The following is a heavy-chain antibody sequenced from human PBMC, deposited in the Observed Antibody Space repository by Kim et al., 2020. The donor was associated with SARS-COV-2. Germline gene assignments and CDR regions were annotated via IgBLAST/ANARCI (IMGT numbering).Heavy chain of an antibody. J-gene: IGHJ6*02. V-gene: IGHV3-30*04. Sequence: GGSLRLSCAASGFTFSSYAMHWVRQAPGKGLEWVAVISYDGSNKYYADSVKGRFTISRDNSKNTLYLQMNSLRAEDTAVYYCARVIQPDSSGYYPRLAGMDVWGQGTTVTVSS. CDR2: ISYDGSNK. CDR1: GFTFSSYA. CDR3: ARVIQPDSSGYYPRLAGMDV. D-gene: IGHD3-22*01.